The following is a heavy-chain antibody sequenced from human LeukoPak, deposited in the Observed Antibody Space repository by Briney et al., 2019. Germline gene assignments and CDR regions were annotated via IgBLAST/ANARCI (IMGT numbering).Heavy chain of an antibody. Sequence: PGGSLRLSCAASGFTFSDYFMTWIRQAPGKGLEWVSYISLSGSTIYYADSVKGRLTISRDNAKNSLDLQMNSLRAEDTAVYYCARGGSSYGGYCDYWGQGTLVTVSS. CDR3: ARGGSSYGGYCDY. V-gene: IGHV3-11*01. D-gene: IGHD5-18*01. CDR2: ISLSGSTI. J-gene: IGHJ4*02. CDR1: GFTFSDYF.